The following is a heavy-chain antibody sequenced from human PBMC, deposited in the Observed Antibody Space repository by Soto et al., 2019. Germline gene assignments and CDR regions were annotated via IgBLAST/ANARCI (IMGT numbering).Heavy chain of an antibody. V-gene: IGHV3-30-3*01. J-gene: IGHJ4*02. CDR3: ARDERTYGDYPM. D-gene: IGHD4-17*01. CDR2: ISYDGSNK. Sequence: LRLSCAASGFTFSSYAMHWVRQAPGKGLEWVAVISYDGSNKYYADSVKGRFTISRDNSKNTLYLQMNSLRAEDTAVYYCARDERTYGDYPMWGQGTLVTVSS. CDR1: GFTFSSYA.